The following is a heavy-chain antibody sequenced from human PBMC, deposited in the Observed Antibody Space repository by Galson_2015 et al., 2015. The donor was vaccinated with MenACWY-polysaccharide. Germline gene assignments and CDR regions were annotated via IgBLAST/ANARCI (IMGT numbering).Heavy chain of an antibody. D-gene: IGHD1-26*01. CDR1: DYSIRSGYF. Sequence: LSLTCAVSDYSIRSGYFWGWIRQPPGKGLEWIASIFHSGTTYYNPSLKSRVTISVDTSKNQFSLKLSSVTAADTAVYYCARVEKYSGSFYILYW. J-gene: IGHJ4*01. CDR2: IFHSGTT. V-gene: IGHV4-38-2*01. CDR3: ARVEKYSGSFYILY.